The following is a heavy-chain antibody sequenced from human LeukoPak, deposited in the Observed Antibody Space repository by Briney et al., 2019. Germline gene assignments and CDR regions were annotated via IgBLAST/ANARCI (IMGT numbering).Heavy chain of an antibody. CDR2: MNPNSGNT. D-gene: IGHD3-3*01. CDR1: GYTFTSYD. CDR3: ARGLSSYDFWSSYYTGDWFDP. J-gene: IGHJ5*02. V-gene: IGHV1-8*01. Sequence: GASVKVSCKASGYTFTSYDINWVRQATGQGLEWMGWMNPNSGNTGYAQKFQGRVTMARNTSISTAYMELSSLRSEDTAVYYCARGLSSYDFWSSYYTGDWFDPWGQGTLVTVSS.